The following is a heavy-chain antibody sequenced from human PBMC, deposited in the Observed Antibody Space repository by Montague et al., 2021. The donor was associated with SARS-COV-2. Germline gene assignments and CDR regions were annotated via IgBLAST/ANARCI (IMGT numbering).Heavy chain of an antibody. J-gene: IGHJ4*02. CDR1: GGSISSGGYC. D-gene: IGHD2-15*01. CDR2: IYYSVST. Sequence: SETLSLTCAVFGGSISSGGYCWNWLRQHPEKGLEWIGYIYYSVSTNYNPSLRSRVTISEDTAKNQFSLKLTSVTAADTAVYYCARDKEMIFWGQGILVTVSS. V-gene: IGHV4-31*11. CDR3: ARDKEMIF.